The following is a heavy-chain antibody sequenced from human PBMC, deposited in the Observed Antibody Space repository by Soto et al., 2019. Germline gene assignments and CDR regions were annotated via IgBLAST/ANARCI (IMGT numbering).Heavy chain of an antibody. CDR1: GLTFSSYA. CDR3: ASDHGGVLSHFRA. D-gene: IGHD3-10*01. Sequence: EVQLLESGGNVVQPGGSLRLSCAASGLTFSSYALTWVRQAPGKGLQWISGISGSGGSTYYADSVKGRFTISRDNSMHTLYLQMDSLSADPTAIYYCASDHGGVLSHFRAGGQGTLVTVST. V-gene: IGHV3-23*01. CDR2: ISGSGGST. J-gene: IGHJ4*02.